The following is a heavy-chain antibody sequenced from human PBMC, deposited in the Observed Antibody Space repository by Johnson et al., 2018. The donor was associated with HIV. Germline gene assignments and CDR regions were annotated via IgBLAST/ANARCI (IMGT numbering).Heavy chain of an antibody. CDR3: AAREPKLGGYAFDI. D-gene: IGHD1-14*01. CDR2: ISYDGSNK. V-gene: IGHV3-30*19. J-gene: IGHJ3*02. CDR1: GFTFSYYG. Sequence: VQLVESGGGVVQPGGSLRLSCTASGFTFSYYGMHWVRQAPGKGLEWVAVISYDGSNKYYADSVKGRFTISRDNSKNTLYLQMNSLRAENTAVYYCAAREPKLGGYAFDIWGQGTMVTVSS.